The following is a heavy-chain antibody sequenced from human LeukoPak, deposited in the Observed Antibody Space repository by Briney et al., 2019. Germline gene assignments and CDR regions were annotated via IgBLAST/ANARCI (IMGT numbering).Heavy chain of an antibody. CDR3: ARDLNWETY. V-gene: IGHV3-48*03. Sequence: GGSLRLSCAASGFTFSNYEMNWVRQAPGKGLEWLSYVSGNGNTIYYADSVKGRFTISRDNAKNSLYLQMNSLRAEDTAVYYCARDLNWETYWGQGTLVSVSS. J-gene: IGHJ4*02. CDR2: VSGNGNTI. CDR1: GFTFSNYE. D-gene: IGHD7-27*01.